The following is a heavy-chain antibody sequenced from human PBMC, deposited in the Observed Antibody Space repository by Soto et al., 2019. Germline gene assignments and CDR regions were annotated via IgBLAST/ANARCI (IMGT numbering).Heavy chain of an antibody. J-gene: IGHJ4*02. CDR3: ASGIVGATRAPLYYFDY. Sequence: SVKVSCKASGGTFSSYAISWVRQAPGQGLEWMGGIIPIFGTANYAQKFQSRVTITADKSTSTAYMELSSLRSEDTAVYYCASGIVGATRAPLYYFDYWGQGTLVTVS. CDR2: IIPIFGTA. CDR1: GGTFSSYA. V-gene: IGHV1-69*06. D-gene: IGHD1-26*01.